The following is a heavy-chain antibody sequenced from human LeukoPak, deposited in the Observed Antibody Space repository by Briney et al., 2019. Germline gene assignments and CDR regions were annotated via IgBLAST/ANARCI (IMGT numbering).Heavy chain of an antibody. D-gene: IGHD3-3*01. CDR1: GFIFSSYA. CDR2: ISGSGGST. J-gene: IGHJ3*02. V-gene: IGHV3-23*01. Sequence: GGSLRLSCAASGFIFSSYAMSWVRQAPGKGLEWVSAISGSGGSTYYADSVKGRFTISRDNSKNTLYLQMNSLRAEDTAVYYCAKDYDFWSGYYTVGHDAFDIWGQGTMVTVSS. CDR3: AKDYDFWSGYYTVGHDAFDI.